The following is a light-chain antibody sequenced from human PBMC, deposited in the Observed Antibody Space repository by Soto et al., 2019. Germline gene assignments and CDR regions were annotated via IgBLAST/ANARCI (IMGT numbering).Light chain of an antibody. V-gene: IGKV1-5*03. Sequence: DIHLTQSPSTLSASVGDRVTITCRASQSISSWLAWYQQKPGKAPKLLIYKASTLERGVPSRFSGSGSGTEFTLTISSLQPDDFAPYYGQHWVDYMWTFGQGTKVEIK. CDR3: QHWVDYMWT. CDR2: KAS. J-gene: IGKJ1*01. CDR1: QSISSW.